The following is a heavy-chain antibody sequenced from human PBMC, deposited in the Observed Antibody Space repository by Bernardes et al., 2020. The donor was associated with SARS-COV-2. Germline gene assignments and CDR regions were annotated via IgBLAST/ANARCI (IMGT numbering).Heavy chain of an antibody. CDR3: ARGDGYNFYYYGMDV. D-gene: IGHD5-12*01. Sequence: GGSLRLSCAASGFTFSSYSMNWVRQAPGKGLEWVSYISSSSSTIYYADSVKGRFTISRDNAKNSLYLQMNSLRDEDTAVYYCARGDGYNFYYYGMDVWGQGTTVTVSS. J-gene: IGHJ6*02. CDR1: GFTFSSYS. V-gene: IGHV3-48*02. CDR2: ISSSSSTI.